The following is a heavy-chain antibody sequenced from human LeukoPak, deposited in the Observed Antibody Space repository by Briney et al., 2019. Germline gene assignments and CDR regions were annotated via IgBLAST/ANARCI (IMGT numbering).Heavy chain of an antibody. J-gene: IGHJ4*02. CDR3: TTWIQLWWDLDY. CDR2: IKSKTDGGTT. CDR1: GFTFGDYA. D-gene: IGHD5-18*01. V-gene: IGHV3-15*01. Sequence: GGSLRLSCTASGFTFGDYAMTWVRQAPGKGLEWVGRIKSKTDGGTTDYAAPVKGRFTISRDDSKNTLYLQMNSLKTEDTAVYYCTTWIQLWWDLDYWGQGTLVTVSS.